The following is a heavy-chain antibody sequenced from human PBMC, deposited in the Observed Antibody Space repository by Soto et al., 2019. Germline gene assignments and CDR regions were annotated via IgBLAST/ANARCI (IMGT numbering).Heavy chain of an antibody. J-gene: IGHJ6*02. Sequence: PGGSLRLSCAASGFTFSSYAMSWVRQAPGKGLEWVSAISGSGGSTYYADSVKGRFTISRDNSKNTLYLQMNSLRAEDTAVYYCAKDRRITIIPSYYYGMDVWGQGTTVTVSS. CDR1: GFTFSSYA. D-gene: IGHD3-9*01. CDR3: AKDRRITIIPSYYYGMDV. V-gene: IGHV3-23*01. CDR2: ISGSGGST.